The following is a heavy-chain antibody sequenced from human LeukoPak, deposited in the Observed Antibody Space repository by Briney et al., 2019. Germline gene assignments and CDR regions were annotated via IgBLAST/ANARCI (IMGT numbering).Heavy chain of an antibody. D-gene: IGHD6-13*01. CDR2: IYYSGST. J-gene: IGHJ5*02. CDR1: GGSISSSSYY. Sequence: SETLSLTCTVSGGSISSSSYYWGWIRQPPGKGLEWIGSIYYSGSTYYNPSLKSRVTISVDTSKNQFSLKLSSVTAADTAVYYCARSPYSSSWYGGYCNWFDPWGQGTLVTVSS. CDR3: ARSPYSSSWYGGYCNWFDP. V-gene: IGHV4-39*07.